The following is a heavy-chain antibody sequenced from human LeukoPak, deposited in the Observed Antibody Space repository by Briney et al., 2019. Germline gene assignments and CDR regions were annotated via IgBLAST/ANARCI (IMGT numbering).Heavy chain of an antibody. V-gene: IGHV3-21*01. J-gene: IGHJ4*02. CDR2: ISSSSSYI. CDR1: GFTFSSYS. CDR3: VAYYYDSSGYYFDY. D-gene: IGHD3-22*01. Sequence: GGSLRLSCAASGFTFSSYSMNWVRQAPGKGLEWVSSISSSSSYIYYADSVKGRFTISRGNAKNSLYLQMNSLRAEDTAVYYCVAYYYDSSGYYFDYWGQGTLVTVSS.